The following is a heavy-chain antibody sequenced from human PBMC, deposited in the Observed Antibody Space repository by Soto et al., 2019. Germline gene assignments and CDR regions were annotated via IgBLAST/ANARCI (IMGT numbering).Heavy chain of an antibody. CDR1: GFTFNDYS. CDR2: ISSSGTYI. D-gene: IGHD3-10*01. Sequence: PXGSLRRSCEASGFTFNDYSMDWVRQAPEKGLEWVSSISSSGTYIYYADSVKGRFAISRDNANNVMYLQMDTLRAEDTAVYYCVRAGNVFDVHYYGMDLWGQGTTVTVSS. J-gene: IGHJ6*02. V-gene: IGHV3-21*01. CDR3: VRAGNVFDVHYYGMDL.